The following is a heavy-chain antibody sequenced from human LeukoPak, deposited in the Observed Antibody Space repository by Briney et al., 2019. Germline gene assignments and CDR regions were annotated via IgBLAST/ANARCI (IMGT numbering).Heavy chain of an antibody. J-gene: IGHJ5*02. CDR1: GYTFTSYG. CDR3: ARVPYYDSSEGWFDP. CDR2: ISAYNGNT. D-gene: IGHD3-22*01. Sequence: GASVKVSCKASGYTFTSYGISWVRQAPGQGLEWMGWISAYNGNTNYAQKLQGRVTMTTDTSTSTAYMELRSLRSDDTAVYYCARVPYYDSSEGWFDPRGQGTLVTVSS. V-gene: IGHV1-18*01.